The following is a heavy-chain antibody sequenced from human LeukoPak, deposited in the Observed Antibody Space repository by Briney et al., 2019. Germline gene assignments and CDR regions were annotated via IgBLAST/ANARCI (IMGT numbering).Heavy chain of an antibody. CDR1: GFTFSSYS. CDR3: TTDYYDSSAYYYVRPRNWFDP. D-gene: IGHD3-22*01. V-gene: IGHV3-15*01. CDR2: IYSKTDGGTT. J-gene: IGHJ5*02. Sequence: GGSLRLSCAASGFTFSSYSMNWVRQAPGKGLEWVGRIYSKTDGGTTDYAAPVKGRFTISRDDSKNTLYLQMNSLKTEDTAVYYCTTDYYDSSAYYYVRPRNWFDPWGQGTLVTVSS.